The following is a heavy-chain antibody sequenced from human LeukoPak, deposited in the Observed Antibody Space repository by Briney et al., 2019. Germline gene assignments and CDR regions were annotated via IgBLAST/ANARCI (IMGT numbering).Heavy chain of an antibody. CDR2: VFHSGTT. CDR1: GGSISGSRSY. J-gene: IGHJ4*02. Sequence: PSETLSLTCTVSGGSISGSRSYWGWIRQPPGKGLEWIGSVFHSGTTYYNPSLKSRITISVDTSKNQFSLKLSSVTAADTAVYYCARRDYSGGNPVLDYWGQGTLVTVSS. V-gene: IGHV4-39*01. D-gene: IGHD4-23*01. CDR3: ARRDYSGGNPVLDY.